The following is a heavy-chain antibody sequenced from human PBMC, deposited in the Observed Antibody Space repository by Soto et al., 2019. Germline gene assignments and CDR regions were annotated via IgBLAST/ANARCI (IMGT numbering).Heavy chain of an antibody. D-gene: IGHD2-21*02. Sequence: GESLKISCKGSGYSFTSYWISWVRQMPGKGLEWMGRIDPSDSYTNYSPSFQGHVTISADKSISTAYLQWSSLKASDTAMYYCASHNSCGGDCYYYYGMDVWGQGTTVTVYS. CDR3: ASHNSCGGDCYYYYGMDV. V-gene: IGHV5-10-1*01. CDR2: IDPSDSYT. CDR1: GYSFTSYW. J-gene: IGHJ6*02.